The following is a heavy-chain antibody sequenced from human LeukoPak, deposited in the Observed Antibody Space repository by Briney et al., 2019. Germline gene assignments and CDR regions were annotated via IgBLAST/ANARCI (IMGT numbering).Heavy chain of an antibody. J-gene: IGHJ4*02. CDR1: GFTFSSYA. CDR3: ARDTSSWYRTYFDY. V-gene: IGHV3-30*04. CDR2: ISYDGSNK. D-gene: IGHD6-13*01. Sequence: GGSLRLSCAASGFTFSSYAMHWVRQAPGKGLEWVAVISYDGSNKYYADSVRGRFTISRDNSKNTLYLQMNSLRAEDTAVYYCARDTSSWYRTYFDYWGQGTLVTVSS.